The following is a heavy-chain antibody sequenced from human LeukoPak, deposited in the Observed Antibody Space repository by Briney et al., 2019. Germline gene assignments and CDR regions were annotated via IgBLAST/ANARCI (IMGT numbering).Heavy chain of an antibody. CDR3: ARRGLVSGYFDY. D-gene: IGHD3/OR15-3a*01. V-gene: IGHV3-21*01. J-gene: IGHJ4*02. CDR2: ISSSSSYI. CDR1: GFTFSNYG. Sequence: GGSLRLSCAASGFTFSNYGMNWVRQAPGKGLEWVSSISSSSSYIYYADSVKGRFTISRDNAKNSLYLQMNSLRAEDTAVYYCARRGLVSGYFDYWGQGTLVTVSS.